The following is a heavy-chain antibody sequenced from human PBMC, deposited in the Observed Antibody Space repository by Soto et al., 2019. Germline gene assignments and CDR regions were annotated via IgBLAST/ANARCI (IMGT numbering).Heavy chain of an antibody. CDR1: GFTFSSYS. D-gene: IGHD2-2*02. CDR2: ISSSSSYI. CDR3: ARDDHQLLYPALYYYGMDV. J-gene: IGHJ6*02. V-gene: IGHV3-21*01. Sequence: EVQLVESGGGLVKPGGSLRLSCAASGFTFSSYSMNWVRQAPGKGLEWVSSISSSSSYIYYADSVKGRFTISRDNAKNSLYLQMNSLRAEDTAVYYCARDDHQLLYPALYYYGMDVWGQGTTVTVSS.